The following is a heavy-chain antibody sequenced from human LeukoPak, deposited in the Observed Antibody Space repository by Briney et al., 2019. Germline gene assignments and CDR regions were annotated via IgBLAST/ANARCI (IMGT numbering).Heavy chain of an antibody. D-gene: IGHD3-9*01. CDR1: GYTFTSYD. CDR2: ISAHNGNT. V-gene: IGHV1-18*01. Sequence: ASVKVSCKASGYTFTSYDINWVRQAPGQGLEWMGWISAHNGNTNYAQKLQGRVTMTTDTSTSTAYMELRSLRSDDTAVYYCARVPSLTGYYNYWGQGTLVTVSS. J-gene: IGHJ4*02. CDR3: ARVPSLTGYYNY.